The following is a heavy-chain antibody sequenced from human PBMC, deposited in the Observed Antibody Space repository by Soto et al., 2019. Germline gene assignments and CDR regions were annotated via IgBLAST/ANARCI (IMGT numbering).Heavy chain of an antibody. CDR3: ARGVLH. CDR2: VYYDGHT. Sequence: PSETLSLTCTVSGGSINNNFWGWIRQPPGKGLEWIGYVYYDGHTDYNPSLESRVTIAVDTSKNQFSLRLTSVTAADTAVYYCARGVLHWGQGTLVTV. V-gene: IGHV4-59*01. CDR1: GGSINNNF. J-gene: IGHJ4*01.